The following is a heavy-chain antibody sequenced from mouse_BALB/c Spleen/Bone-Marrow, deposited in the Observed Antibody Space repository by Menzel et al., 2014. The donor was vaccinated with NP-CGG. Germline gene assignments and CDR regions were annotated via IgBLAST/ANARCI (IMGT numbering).Heavy chain of an antibody. CDR1: DYSFTGYT. V-gene: IGHV1-25*01. D-gene: IGHD2-14*01. J-gene: IGHJ4*01. CDR2: INPYNGGT. Sequence: VQLQQSGPELVKPGASMKISCKASDYSFTGYTMNWVKQSHGKNLEWIGLINPYNGGTNNNQKFKGKATLTVDKSSNTDFMELISLTSEDSAVYCCLRIGYEDGIDYWGQGTSVTVSS. CDR3: LRIGYEDGIDY.